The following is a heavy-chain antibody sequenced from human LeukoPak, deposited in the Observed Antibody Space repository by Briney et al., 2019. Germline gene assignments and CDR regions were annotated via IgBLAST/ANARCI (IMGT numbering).Heavy chain of an antibody. Sequence: SETLSLTCTVSGGSISSSSYYWGWLRQPPGKGLEWIGSIFYSGSTYYNPSLKSRVTISVDTSNNQFSLRLSSVTAADTAVYYCARDSCSSPSCYTNWFDPWGQGTLVTVSS. CDR3: ARDSCSSPSCYTNWFDP. J-gene: IGHJ5*02. D-gene: IGHD2-2*01. CDR1: GGSISSSSYY. CDR2: IFYSGST. V-gene: IGHV4-39*07.